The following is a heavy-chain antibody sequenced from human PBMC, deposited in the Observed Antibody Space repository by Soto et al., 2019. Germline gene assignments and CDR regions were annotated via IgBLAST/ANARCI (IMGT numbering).Heavy chain of an antibody. CDR3: AQGGDIAAHPLDY. J-gene: IGHJ4*02. V-gene: IGHV1-46*01. CDR1: GYTFTNYY. D-gene: IGHD6-6*01. Sequence: QVQLVQSGAEVRKPGASVKVSCKASGYTFTNYYMHWVRQAPGQGLEWMGIINPSGGGTNYAPKFQGRVTVTSDTSASTLYMELSRLGSDDTAVYYCAQGGDIAAHPLDYWGQGTLVTVSS. CDR2: INPSGGGT.